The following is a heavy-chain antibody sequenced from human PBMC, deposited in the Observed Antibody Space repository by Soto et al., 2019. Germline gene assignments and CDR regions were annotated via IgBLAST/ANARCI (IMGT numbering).Heavy chain of an antibody. V-gene: IGHV1-18*01. D-gene: IGHD2-15*01. CDR1: GYTFTNYG. Sequence: GASVKVPCKASGYTFTNYGFSWVRQVPGQGLEWMGWISAYNGNTNYAQKLQGRVTMTTDTSTSTAYMELRSLRSDDTAVYYCAREGIIFKPDYWGQGTLVSLSS. J-gene: IGHJ4*02. CDR3: AREGIIFKPDY. CDR2: ISAYNGNT.